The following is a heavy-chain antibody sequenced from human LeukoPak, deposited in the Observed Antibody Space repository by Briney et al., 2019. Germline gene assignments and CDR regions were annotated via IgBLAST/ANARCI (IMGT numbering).Heavy chain of an antibody. CDR1: GFTVSSNY. V-gene: IGHV3-66*01. CDR2: IYSGGSI. CDR3: ARDTGYSSSWTFDY. Sequence: GGSLRLSCAASGFTVSSNYMSWVRQAPGKGLEWVSVIYSGGSIYYADSVKGRFTISRDNSKNTLYLQMNSLRAEDTAVYYCARDTGYSSSWTFDYWGQGTLVTVSS. J-gene: IGHJ4*02. D-gene: IGHD6-13*01.